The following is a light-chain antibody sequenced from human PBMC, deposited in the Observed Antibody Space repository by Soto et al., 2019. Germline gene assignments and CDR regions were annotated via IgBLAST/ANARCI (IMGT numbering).Light chain of an antibody. CDR3: LPPSNWPGT. CDR2: DGF. CDR1: QSVRSS. Sequence: EIALTQSPITLGFSPGEGATLSCRASQSVRSSLAWYQQRRSQAPRLLLYDGFNRATGIPARFIGREFWTDFTPAIGGLERADLAIFYALPPSNWPGTCSRGTKVDIK. J-gene: IGKJ4*01. V-gene: IGKV3-11*01.